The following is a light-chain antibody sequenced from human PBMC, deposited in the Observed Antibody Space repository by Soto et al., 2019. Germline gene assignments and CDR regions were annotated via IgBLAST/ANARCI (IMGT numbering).Light chain of an antibody. V-gene: IGLV1-40*01. Sequence: QSVLTQPPSVSGAPGQRVTISCTGSSSNIGAGYDVHWYQQFPGTAPKLLIYVNTNRPSGVPDRFSGSKSGTSASLAITGLQAEDEADYYCQTCDSSLSDVIFGEGTKLTVL. CDR1: SSNIGAGYD. CDR2: VNT. CDR3: QTCDSSLSDVI. J-gene: IGLJ2*01.